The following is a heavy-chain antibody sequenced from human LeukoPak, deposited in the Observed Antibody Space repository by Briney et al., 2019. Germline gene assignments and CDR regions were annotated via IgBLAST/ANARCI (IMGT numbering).Heavy chain of an antibody. Sequence: LGESLKISCKGSGYSFTSYWIGWVRQMPGKGLEWMGIIYPGDSDTRYSPSFQGQVTISADKSISTAYLQWSSLKAPDTAMYYCARGGEMTTIWFPNSDSDYWGQGTLVTVSS. D-gene: IGHD5-24*01. CDR3: ARGGEMTTIWFPNSDSDY. CDR2: IYPGDSDT. J-gene: IGHJ4*02. CDR1: GYSFTSYW. V-gene: IGHV5-51*01.